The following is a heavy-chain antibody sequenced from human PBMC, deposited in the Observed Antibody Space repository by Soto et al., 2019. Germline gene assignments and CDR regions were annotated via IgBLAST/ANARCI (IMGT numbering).Heavy chain of an antibody. CDR3: ARLDSSGYPYYYYYGMDV. CDR1: GYSFTSYW. V-gene: IGHV5-51*01. CDR2: IYPGDSDT. D-gene: IGHD3-22*01. J-gene: IGHJ6*02. Sequence: GESLKISCKGSGYSFTSYWIGWVRQVPGKGLEWMGIIYPGDSDTRYSPSFQGQVTISADKSISTAYLQWSSLKASDTAMYYCARLDSSGYPYYYYYGMDVWGQGTTVTV.